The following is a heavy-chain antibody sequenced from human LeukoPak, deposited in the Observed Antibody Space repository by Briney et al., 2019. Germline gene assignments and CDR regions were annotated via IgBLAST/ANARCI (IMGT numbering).Heavy chain of an antibody. V-gene: IGHV3-33*01. CDR3: ARGDTAMVKIDY. J-gene: IGHJ4*02. CDR2: IWYDGSNK. D-gene: IGHD5-18*01. CDR1: GFTFNSYG. Sequence: EGSLRLSCAASGFTFNSYGMHWVRQAPGKGLEWVAVIWYDGSNKYYADSVKGRFTISRDNSKNTLYLQMNSLRAEDTAVYYCARGDTAMVKIDYWGQGTLVTVSS.